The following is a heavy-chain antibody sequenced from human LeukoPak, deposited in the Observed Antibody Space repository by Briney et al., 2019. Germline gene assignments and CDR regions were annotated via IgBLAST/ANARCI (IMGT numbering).Heavy chain of an antibody. D-gene: IGHD3-3*01. CDR3: ARDEAVLRFLEWLDYYYMDV. CDR1: GYTFTGYY. Sequence: ASVKVSCKASGYTFTGYYMHWVPQAPGQGLEWMGWINPNSGGTNYAQKFQGRVTMTRDTSISTAYMELSRLRSDDTAVYYCARDEAVLRFLEWLDYYYMDVWGKGTTVTVSS. V-gene: IGHV1-2*02. CDR2: INPNSGGT. J-gene: IGHJ6*03.